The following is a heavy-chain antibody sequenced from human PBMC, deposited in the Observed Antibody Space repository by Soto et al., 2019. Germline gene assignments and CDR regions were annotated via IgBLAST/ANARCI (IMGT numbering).Heavy chain of an antibody. Sequence: GGSLRLSCAASGFTFSSYAMSWVRQAPGKGLEWVSAIGGSGGNTYYADSVKGRFTISRDNSKNTLFLQMNSLRAEDTAVYYCAKDPYYYDTSEMDVWGQGTTVTVSS. CDR1: GFTFSSYA. CDR2: IGGSGGNT. CDR3: AKDPYYYDTSEMDV. J-gene: IGHJ6*02. V-gene: IGHV3-23*01. D-gene: IGHD3-22*01.